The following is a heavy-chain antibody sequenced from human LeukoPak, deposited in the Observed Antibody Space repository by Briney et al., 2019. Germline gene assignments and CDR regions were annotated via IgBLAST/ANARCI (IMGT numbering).Heavy chain of an antibody. CDR3: ARDYGGSPFDY. D-gene: IGHD4-23*01. Sequence: QAGRSLRLSCAASGFTFSSYGMHWVRQAPGKGLEWVAVISYDGSNKYYADSVKGRFTISRDNSKNTLYLQMNSLRVEDTAVYYCARDYGGSPFDYWGQGTLVTVSS. V-gene: IGHV3-33*08. CDR1: GFTFSSYG. CDR2: ISYDGSNK. J-gene: IGHJ4*02.